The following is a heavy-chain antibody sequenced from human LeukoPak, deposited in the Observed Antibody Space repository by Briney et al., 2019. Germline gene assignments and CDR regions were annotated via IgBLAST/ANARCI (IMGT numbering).Heavy chain of an antibody. V-gene: IGHV5-51*01. CDR3: ARLLGVGVGVTAMFDY. CDR2: IYPDDSDT. Sequence: GESLKISCKGSGYSFTNYWIVWLRQMPGKGLEWMGIIYPDDSDTRYSPSFQGQVTISADKSISTAYLQWSSLKALDTAMFYCARLLGVGVGVTAMFDYWGQGTLLTVSS. CDR1: GYSFTNYW. D-gene: IGHD1-26*01. J-gene: IGHJ4*02.